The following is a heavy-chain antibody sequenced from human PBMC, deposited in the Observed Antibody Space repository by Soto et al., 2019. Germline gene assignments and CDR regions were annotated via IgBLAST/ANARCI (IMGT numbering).Heavy chain of an antibody. CDR1: GDSLSYYY. CDR2: IYYSGST. D-gene: IGHD6-13*01. CDR3: ARAKGESRSWIDAFDI. J-gene: IGHJ3*02. Sequence: QVQLQESGPGLVKPSETLSLTCTVSGDSLSYYYWSWIRQPPGKGLEWIGYIYYSGSTNYNPSLKSRVTISADTSNNQFSLKLTSVTAADTAVYYCARAKGESRSWIDAFDIWGQGTMVTVSS. V-gene: IGHV4-59*01.